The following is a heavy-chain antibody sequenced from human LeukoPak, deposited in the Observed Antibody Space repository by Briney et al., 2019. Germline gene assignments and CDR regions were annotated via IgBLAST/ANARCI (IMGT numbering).Heavy chain of an antibody. CDR2: IKEDGSTR. V-gene: IGHV3-7*04. J-gene: IGHJ4*02. CDR3: ARIGYSSSSLDY. D-gene: IGHD6-13*01. CDR1: GFTFSNYW. Sequence: GGSLRLSCAASGFTFSNYWMTRVRQAPGKGLEWVANIKEDGSTRYLVDSVKGRFTISRDNAKNSVYLQMNSLRAEDTAVYYCARIGYSSSSLDYWGQGNLVTVSS.